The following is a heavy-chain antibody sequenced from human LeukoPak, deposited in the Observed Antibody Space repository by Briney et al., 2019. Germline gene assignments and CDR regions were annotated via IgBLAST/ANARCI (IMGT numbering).Heavy chain of an antibody. D-gene: IGHD3-22*01. CDR1: GYTFTGYY. J-gene: IGHJ6*03. CDR2: INPNSGGT. V-gene: IGHV1-2*02. CDR3: ARDTRYYYDSSGCMDV. Sequence: SVKVSCKASGYTFTGYYMHWVRQAPGQGLEWMGWINPNSGGTNYAQKFQGRVTMTRDTSISTAYMELSRLRSDGTAVYYCARDTRYYYDSSGCMDVWGKGTTVTVSS.